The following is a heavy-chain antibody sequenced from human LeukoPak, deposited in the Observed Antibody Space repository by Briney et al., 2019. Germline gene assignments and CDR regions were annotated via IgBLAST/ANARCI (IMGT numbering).Heavy chain of an antibody. D-gene: IGHD3-9*01. J-gene: IGHJ4*02. CDR2: IFYSGST. CDR3: ARSLRYFAD. CDR1: GGSFSSYY. V-gene: IGHV4-59*01. Sequence: SETLSLTCAVYGGSFSSYYWSWIRQPPGKGLEWIGYIFYSGSTNCNPSLKSRLTMSVDTSKNQFSLKLSSVTAADTAVYYCARSLRYFADWGQGTLVTVSS.